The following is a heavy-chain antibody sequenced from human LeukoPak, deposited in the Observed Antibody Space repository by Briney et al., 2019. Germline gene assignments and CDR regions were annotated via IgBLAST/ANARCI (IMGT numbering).Heavy chain of an antibody. J-gene: IGHJ4*02. CDR3: ARGNLGGATILDSTLFDY. CDR1: GFTFSSYA. CDR2: ISYDGSNK. Sequence: GGSLRLSCAASGFTFSSYAMHWVRQAPGKGLEWVAVISYDGSNKYYADSVKGRFTISRDNSKNTLYLQMNSLRAEDTAVYYCARGNLGGATILDSTLFDYWGQGTLVTVSS. V-gene: IGHV3-30-3*01. D-gene: IGHD1-26*01.